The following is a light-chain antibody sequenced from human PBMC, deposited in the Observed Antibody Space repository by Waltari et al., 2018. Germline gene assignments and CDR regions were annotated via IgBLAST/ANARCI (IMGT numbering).Light chain of an antibody. J-gene: IGLJ2*01. V-gene: IGLV1-44*01. Sequence: QSVLTQPPSASGTPGQRVTISCSGSTSNIGSNTVSWYHKLPGTAPKLLIYTDDHRPSVVPDRFPGSKSGTSASLAISGPQSEDEAHYHCAAWDDNLNGVIFGGGTKLTVL. CDR1: TSNIGSNT. CDR2: TDD. CDR3: AAWDDNLNGVI.